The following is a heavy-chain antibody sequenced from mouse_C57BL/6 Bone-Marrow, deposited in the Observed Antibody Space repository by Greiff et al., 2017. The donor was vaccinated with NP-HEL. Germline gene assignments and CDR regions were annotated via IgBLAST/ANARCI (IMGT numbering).Heavy chain of an antibody. CDR1: GYTFTSYW. CDR3: ARGGIYYDYPFDY. D-gene: IGHD2-4*01. Sequence: QVQLKQPGAELVKPGASVKLSCKASGYTFTSYWMHWVKQRPGQGLEWIGMIHPNSGSTNYNEKFKSKATLTVDKSSSTAYMKLSSLTSEDSAVYYCARGGIYYDYPFDYWGQGTTLTVSS. J-gene: IGHJ2*01. CDR2: IHPNSGST. V-gene: IGHV1-64*01.